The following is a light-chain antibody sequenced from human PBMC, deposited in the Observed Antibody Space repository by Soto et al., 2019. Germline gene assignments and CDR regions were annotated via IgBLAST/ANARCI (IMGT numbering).Light chain of an antibody. Sequence: EVVMTQSPLSLPVTLGQPASISCRSSQSLVYSDGNTYLNWFHQRPGQSPRRLIYKVSNRDSGVPDRFSGSWSGTDFTLKISRVEAEDVGVYYCMQGTYWPRLTFGGGTKVEIK. CDR3: MQGTYWPRLT. CDR1: QSLVYSDGNTY. V-gene: IGKV2-30*01. CDR2: KVS. J-gene: IGKJ4*01.